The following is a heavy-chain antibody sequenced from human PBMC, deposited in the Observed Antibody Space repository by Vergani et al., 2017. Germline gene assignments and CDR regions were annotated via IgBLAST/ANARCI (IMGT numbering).Heavy chain of an antibody. V-gene: IGHV1-2*02. J-gene: IGHJ6*02. CDR2: INPNSGGT. D-gene: IGHD2-2*01. CDR1: GGTFTGYY. CDR3: ARDRCSSTSCYGDYYYGMDV. Sequence: QVQLVQSGAEVKKPGASVRVSCKASGGTFTGYYMHWVRQAPGQGLEWMGWINPNSGGTNYAQKFQGRVTMTRDTSISTAYMELSRLRSDDTAVYYCARDRCSSTSCYGDYYYGMDVWGQGTTVTVSS.